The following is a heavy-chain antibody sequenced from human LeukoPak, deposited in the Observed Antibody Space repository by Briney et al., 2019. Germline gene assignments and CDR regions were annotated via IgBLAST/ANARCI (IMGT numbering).Heavy chain of an antibody. CDR2: ISSSGTYI. D-gene: IGHD3-10*01. CDR1: GFSFSSYS. Sequence: GGSLRLSCAASGFSFSSYSMNWVRQAPGKGLEWVSSISSSGTYIYYADLVKGRFTISRDNAKRSLYLQMNSLRAEDTAVYYCAKYAITMVRGVFDYWGQGTLVTVSS. CDR3: AKYAITMVRGVFDY. V-gene: IGHV3-21*01. J-gene: IGHJ4*02.